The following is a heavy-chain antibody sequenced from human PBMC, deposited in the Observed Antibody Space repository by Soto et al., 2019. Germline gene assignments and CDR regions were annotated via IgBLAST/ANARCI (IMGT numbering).Heavy chain of an antibody. CDR1: GFTFSSYG. D-gene: IGHD2-15*01. Sequence: GGSLRLSCAASGFTFSSYGMHWVRQAPGKGLEWVAVISYDGSNKYYADSVKGRFTISRDNSKNTLYLQMNSLRAEDTAVYYCARDRSQNWFDPWGQGTLVTSPQ. CDR3: ARDRSQNWFDP. V-gene: IGHV3-30*03. CDR2: ISYDGSNK. J-gene: IGHJ5*02.